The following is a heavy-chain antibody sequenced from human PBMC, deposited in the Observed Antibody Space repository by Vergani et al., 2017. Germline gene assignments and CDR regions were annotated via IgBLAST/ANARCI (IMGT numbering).Heavy chain of an antibody. CDR2: TWYDGNNK. J-gene: IGHJ5*01. D-gene: IGHD1-14*01. CDR3: ARDLRLHYNRFDS. V-gene: IGHV3-33*01. Sequence: QVQLVESGGGVVQPGRSLRLSCAASGFTFNQYGMHWVRQAPGKGLEWVAVTWYDGNNKQYADSVKGRFAMSRDNSKSTMYLQMNSLRDEDTGVYYCARDLRLHYNRFDSWGQGTLVTVSS. CDR1: GFTFNQYG.